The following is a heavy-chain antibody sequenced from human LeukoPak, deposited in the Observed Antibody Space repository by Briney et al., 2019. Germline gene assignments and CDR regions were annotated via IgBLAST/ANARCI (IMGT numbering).Heavy chain of an antibody. CDR1: GGSITSTNW. Sequence: SEALSLTCGVSGGSITSTNWWSWVRQPPGQGLEWIGEISLRGRTNYNPSLNSRVTISVDTSKNQFSLKLSSVTAADTAVYYCARFCNYYDSSGYYYGFDPWGQGTLVTVSS. D-gene: IGHD3-22*01. J-gene: IGHJ5*02. V-gene: IGHV4-4*02. CDR2: ISLRGRT. CDR3: ARFCNYYDSSGYYYGFDP.